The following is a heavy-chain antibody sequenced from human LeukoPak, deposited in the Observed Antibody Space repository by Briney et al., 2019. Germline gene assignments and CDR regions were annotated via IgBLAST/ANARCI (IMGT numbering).Heavy chain of an antibody. J-gene: IGHJ4*02. V-gene: IGHV3-9*01. CDR2: ISWNSGSI. D-gene: IGHD3-16*01. Sequence: GGSLRLSCAASGFTFDDYAMHWVRQAPGKGLEWVSGISWNSGSIGYADSVKGRFTISRDNAKNSLYLQMNSLRAEDTALYYCAKGDDYVWGTAGGIFDYWGQGTLVTVSS. CDR3: AKGDDYVWGTAGGIFDY. CDR1: GFTFDDYA.